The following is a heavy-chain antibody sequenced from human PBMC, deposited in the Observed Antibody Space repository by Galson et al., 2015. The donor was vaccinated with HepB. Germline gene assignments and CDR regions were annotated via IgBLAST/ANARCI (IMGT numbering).Heavy chain of an antibody. CDR1: GFGFRTYW. Sequence: SLRLSCAASGFGFRTYWMHWVRQAPGKGLVWVSRINHDGSLTTHADSVRGRFTISRDNAKNTLYLQMNSLRAEDTAVYYCVRAGIPDTETTFGWFDSWGQGALVTVSS. V-gene: IGHV3-74*01. CDR2: INHDGSLT. D-gene: IGHD4-17*01. CDR3: VRAGIPDTETTFGWFDS. J-gene: IGHJ5*01.